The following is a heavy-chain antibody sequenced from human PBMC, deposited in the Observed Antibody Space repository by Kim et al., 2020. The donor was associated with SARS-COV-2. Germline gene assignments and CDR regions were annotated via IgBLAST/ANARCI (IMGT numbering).Heavy chain of an antibody. CDR3: ARTFYDSSAYYYVDY. V-gene: IGHV7-4-1*02. CDR1: GYTFTTYG. CDR2: INTNTGNP. J-gene: IGHJ4*02. D-gene: IGHD3-22*01. Sequence: ASVKVSCKASGYTFTTYGMNWVRQAPGQGLEWMGWINTNTGNPTFAPGFTGRFVFSLDTSVSTAYLQISSLKAEDTAVYYCARTFYDSSAYYYVDYWGQGTLVTISS.